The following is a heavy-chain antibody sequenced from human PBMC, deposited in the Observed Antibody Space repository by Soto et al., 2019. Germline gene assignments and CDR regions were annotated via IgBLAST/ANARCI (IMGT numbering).Heavy chain of an antibody. Sequence: ASVKVSCKASGGTFSSYAISWVRQAPGQGLEWMGGIIPIFGTANYAQKFQGRVTITADESTSTAYMELSSLRSEDTAVYYCARSSGYYGSGSYYYYYYGMDVWGQGTTVTVS. CDR2: IIPIFGTA. CDR1: GGTFSSYA. J-gene: IGHJ6*02. D-gene: IGHD3-10*01. CDR3: ARSSGYYGSGSYYYYYYGMDV. V-gene: IGHV1-69*13.